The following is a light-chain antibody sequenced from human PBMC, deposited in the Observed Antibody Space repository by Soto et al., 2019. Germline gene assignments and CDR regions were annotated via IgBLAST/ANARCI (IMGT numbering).Light chain of an antibody. J-gene: IGKJ2*01. CDR3: QHYYNWPET. V-gene: IGKV3-15*01. CDR2: GAS. CDR1: QSVSNN. Sequence: EIVMTQSPATLSVSPGERATLSCRASQSVSNNLAWYQQKPGQTPRLLIYGASTRATGIPARFSGSGSGTELTLTISSLQSEDFAVYYCQHYYNWPETFGQGTKLEIK.